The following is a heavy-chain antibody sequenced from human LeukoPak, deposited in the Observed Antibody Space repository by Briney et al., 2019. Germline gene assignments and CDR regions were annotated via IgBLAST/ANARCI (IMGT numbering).Heavy chain of an antibody. Sequence: PGGSLRLSCAASGFTFSSYSMNWVRQAPGKGLEWVSSISSSSSYIYYADSVKGRFTISRDNAKNSLYLQMNSLRAEDTAVYYRARVYYDFWSGYSSDAFDIWGQGTMVTVSS. V-gene: IGHV3-21*01. CDR2: ISSSSSYI. CDR1: GFTFSSYS. J-gene: IGHJ3*02. CDR3: ARVYYDFWSGYSSDAFDI. D-gene: IGHD3-3*01.